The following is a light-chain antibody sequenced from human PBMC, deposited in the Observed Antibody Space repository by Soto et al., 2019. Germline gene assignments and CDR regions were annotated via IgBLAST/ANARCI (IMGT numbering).Light chain of an antibody. V-gene: IGLV1-44*01. CDR3: AAWDDSLNAVV. CDR1: SSNIGRNT. CDR2: SNN. Sequence: QAVVTQPPSASGTPGQRVTISCSGSSSNIGRNTVNWYQQLPGTAPKLLIYSNNQRPSGVPDRFSGSKSGTSASLAISGLQSEDEADYYCAAWDDSLNAVVFGGGTKLPS. J-gene: IGLJ2*01.